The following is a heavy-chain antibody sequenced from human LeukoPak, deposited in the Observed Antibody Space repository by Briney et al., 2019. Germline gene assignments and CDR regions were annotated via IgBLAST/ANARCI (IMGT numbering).Heavy chain of an antibody. J-gene: IGHJ3*02. CDR3: ARDAITSGWFDAYDM. CDR2: ITTDGTTT. D-gene: IGHD6-19*01. CDR1: GFTFKTYA. Sequence: GGSLRLSCTASGFTFKTYAMHWVRQAPGRGLEYVSSITTDGTTTYHANSVKGRFTISRDNSKNTQYLQMGSLRVEDMALYYCARDAITSGWFDAYDMWGQGTMVTVSS. V-gene: IGHV3-64*01.